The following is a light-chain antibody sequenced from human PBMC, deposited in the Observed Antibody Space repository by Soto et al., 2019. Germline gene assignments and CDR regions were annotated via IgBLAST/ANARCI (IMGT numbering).Light chain of an antibody. V-gene: IGKV3-20*01. CDR3: QQYGSSPRT. CDR1: QTVSSTY. CDR2: GAS. J-gene: IGKJ1*01. Sequence: EIVLTQSPGTLSLSPGERATLSCRASQTVSSTYLAWYQHKSGQAPRLLIYGASSRATGIPDRFSGSGSGTDFTLTISRLEPEDFAVYYCQQYGSSPRTFGQGTKVDIK.